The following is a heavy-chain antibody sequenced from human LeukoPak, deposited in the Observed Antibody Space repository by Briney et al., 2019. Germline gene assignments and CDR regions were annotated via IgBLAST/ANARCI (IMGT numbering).Heavy chain of an antibody. J-gene: IGHJ4*02. CDR3: AKETYYYGSGSSPFDY. CDR2: ISGSGGST. V-gene: IGHV3-23*01. D-gene: IGHD3-10*01. Sequence: QPGGSLRLSCAASGFTFSSYAMSWVRQAPGKGLEWVSAISGSGGSTYYADSVKGRFTISRDNSKNTLYLQMNSLRAEDTAVYYCAKETYYYGSGSSPFDYWGQGTLVTVSS. CDR1: GFTFSSYA.